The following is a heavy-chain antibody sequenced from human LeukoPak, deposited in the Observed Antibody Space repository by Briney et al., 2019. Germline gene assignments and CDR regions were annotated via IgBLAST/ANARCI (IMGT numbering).Heavy chain of an antibody. CDR1: GFTFSNYW. D-gene: IGHD3-22*01. Sequence: GGSLRLSCAASGFTFSNYWMHWVRQDPGKGLVWVSFINPDGSTTNYADSVKGRFTISRDNAKNALYLQMNSLTAEDTAVYYCARDGGGSSGYYWGLGYWGQGTLVTVSS. V-gene: IGHV3-74*01. J-gene: IGHJ4*02. CDR2: INPDGSTT. CDR3: ARDGGGSSGYYWGLGY.